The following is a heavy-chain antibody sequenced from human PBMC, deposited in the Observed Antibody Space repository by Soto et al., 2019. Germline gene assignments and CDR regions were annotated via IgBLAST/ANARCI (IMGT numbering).Heavy chain of an antibody. Sequence: SETLSLTCAVSGGSISSSNWWSWVRQPPGKGLEWIGEIYHSGSTNYNPSLRSRVTISVDKSKNQFSLKLSSVTAADTAVYYCARNLIVVVPAAPDDYYYYGMDVWGQGTTVTVSS. D-gene: IGHD2-2*01. CDR1: GGSISSSNW. CDR3: ARNLIVVVPAAPDDYYYYGMDV. V-gene: IGHV4-4*02. J-gene: IGHJ6*02. CDR2: IYHSGST.